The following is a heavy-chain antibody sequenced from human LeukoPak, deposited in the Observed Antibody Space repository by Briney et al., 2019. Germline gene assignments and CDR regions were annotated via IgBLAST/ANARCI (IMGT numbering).Heavy chain of an antibody. D-gene: IGHD4-17*01. CDR1: GFTSPTYG. V-gene: IGHV3-30*18. CDR2: ISYDGNKG. J-gene: IGHJ4*02. Sequence: GESLRLSCAGSGFTSPTYGLHWVRQAHGKGLEWVAYISYDGNKGYYTDSVKGRFTIARDNSKSMLFLQMNSLRIEDTGVYYCAKDSTRDYGYYGMPESWGQGTLVTVS. CDR3: AKDSTRDYGYYGMPES.